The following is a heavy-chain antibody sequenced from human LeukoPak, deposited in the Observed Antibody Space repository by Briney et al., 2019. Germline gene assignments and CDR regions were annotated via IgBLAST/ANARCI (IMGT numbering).Heavy chain of an antibody. CDR1: GGSISSYY. J-gene: IGHJ3*02. CDR3: ARDVPYYYDSNGAFDI. CDR2: IYTSGST. Sequence: SETLSLTCTVSGGSISSYYWSWIRQPAGKGLEWIGRIYTSGSTDYNPSLKSRVTMSVDTTKNQFSLKLSSVTAADTAVYYCARDVPYYYDSNGAFDIWGQGTMVTVSS. V-gene: IGHV4-4*07. D-gene: IGHD3-22*01.